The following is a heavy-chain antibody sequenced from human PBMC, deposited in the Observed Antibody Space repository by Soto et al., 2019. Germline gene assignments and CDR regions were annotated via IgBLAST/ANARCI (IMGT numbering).Heavy chain of an antibody. V-gene: IGHV3-23*01. D-gene: IGHD4-17*01. CDR1: GFPFSSYA. CDR3: NPSYGDEKTRGT. Sequence: PGGSLRLSCAASGFPFSSYAMSWVRQAPGKGLEWVSAISGSGGSTYYADSVKGRFTISRDNSKNTLYLQMNSLRAEDTAVYYCNPSYGDEKTRGTWGQGTLVTVSS. J-gene: IGHJ5*02. CDR2: ISGSGGST.